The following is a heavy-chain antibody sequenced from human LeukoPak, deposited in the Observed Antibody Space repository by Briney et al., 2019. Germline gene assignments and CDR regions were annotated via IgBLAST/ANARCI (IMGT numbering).Heavy chain of an antibody. CDR3: ARANSRQWLVGAFDI. CDR2: ISWNSGSI. D-gene: IGHD6-19*01. V-gene: IGHV3-9*01. Sequence: GGSLRLSCAASGFTFDDYAMHWVRHAPGKGLEWVSGISWNSGSIGYADSVKGRFTISRDNAKNSLYLQMNSLRAEDTAVYYCARANSRQWLVGAFDIWGQGTMVTVSS. J-gene: IGHJ3*02. CDR1: GFTFDDYA.